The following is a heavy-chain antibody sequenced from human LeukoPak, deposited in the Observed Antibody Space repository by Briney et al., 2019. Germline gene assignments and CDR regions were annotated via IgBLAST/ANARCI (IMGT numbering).Heavy chain of an antibody. CDR1: GGTFSSYA. J-gene: IGHJ6*03. CDR2: IIPIFGTA. CDR3: ARFRLDVLLWCMDV. Sequence: GASVKVSCKASGGTFSSYAISWVRQAPGQGLEWMGGIIPIFGTANYAQKFQGRVTITADKSTSTAYMELSSLRSEDTAVYYCARFRLDVLLWCMDVWGKGTTVTVSS. V-gene: IGHV1-69*06. D-gene: IGHD3-10*01.